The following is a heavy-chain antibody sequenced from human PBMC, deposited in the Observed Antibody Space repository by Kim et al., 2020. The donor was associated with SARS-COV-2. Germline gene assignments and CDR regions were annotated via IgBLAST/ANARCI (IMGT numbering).Heavy chain of an antibody. J-gene: IGHJ4*02. Sequence: NYHPSLKGRVTISVDTSKNQFSLKLSSVTAADTAVYYCARDMVVRGVIDYWGQGTLVTVSS. CDR3: ARDMVVRGVIDY. D-gene: IGHD3-10*01. V-gene: IGHV4-59*01.